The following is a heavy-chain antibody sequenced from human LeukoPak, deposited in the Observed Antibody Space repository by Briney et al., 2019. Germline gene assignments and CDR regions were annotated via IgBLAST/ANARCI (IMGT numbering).Heavy chain of an antibody. V-gene: IGHV4-30-2*01. J-gene: IGHJ3*02. CDR1: GGSISSGGYS. CDR3: ARTSIAARRANAFDI. Sequence: PSETLSLTCAVSGGSISSGGYSWSWIRQPPGKGLEWIGYIYHSGSTYYNPSLKSRVTISVDRSKNQFSLKLSSVAAADTAVYYCARTSIAARRANAFDIWGQGTMVTVSS. D-gene: IGHD6-6*01. CDR2: IYHSGST.